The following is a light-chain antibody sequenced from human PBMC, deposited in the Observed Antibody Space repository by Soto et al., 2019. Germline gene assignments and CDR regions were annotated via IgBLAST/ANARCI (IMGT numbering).Light chain of an antibody. J-gene: IGLJ2*01. CDR3: SSYTFSQTLV. CDR1: SSDVGGYDY. Sequence: QSALTQPASVSGSPGQSITISCTGTSSDVGGYDYVSWYQQHPGKAPKLMIYEVSNRPSGVSNRCSGSKSGNTASLTISGLQTEHEADYYCSSYTFSQTLVFGGGTKLTVL. CDR2: EVS. V-gene: IGLV2-14*01.